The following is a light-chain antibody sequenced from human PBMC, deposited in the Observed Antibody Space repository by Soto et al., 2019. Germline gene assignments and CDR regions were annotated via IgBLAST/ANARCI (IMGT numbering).Light chain of an antibody. Sequence: EIVMTQSPATLSVSPGDSITLSCRASQSVTGNLAWYQQRPGQVPRLLIYGASNRATGIPARFSGSGSGTEFFLTISSLLSEDFAVYYCHQYNDWPETFGHGTKVDIK. CDR2: GAS. V-gene: IGKV3-15*01. CDR1: QSVTGN. CDR3: HQYNDWPET. J-gene: IGKJ1*01.